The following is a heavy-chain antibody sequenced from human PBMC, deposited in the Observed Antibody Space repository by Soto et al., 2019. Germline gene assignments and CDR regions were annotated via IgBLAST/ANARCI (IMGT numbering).Heavy chain of an antibody. D-gene: IGHD1-26*01. Sequence: QMTLKESGPTLVKPTQTLTLTCTFSGFSLSTTGVAVGWIRQPPGKALEWLALIYWDDDKRYSPSMKSRVTITKDTSKNQVVHIMTNMDPVDTATYYCAHRIQKWEGNWFDPWGQGTLVTVSS. CDR1: GFSLSTTGVA. CDR3: AHRIQKWEGNWFDP. J-gene: IGHJ5*02. CDR2: IYWDDDK. V-gene: IGHV2-5*02.